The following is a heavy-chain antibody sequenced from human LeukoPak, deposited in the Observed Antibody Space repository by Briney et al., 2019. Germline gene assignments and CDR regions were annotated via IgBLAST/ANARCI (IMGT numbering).Heavy chain of an antibody. CDR2: VDHTGST. CDR3: ARHPTDYYGSGSYSLYYYYYMDV. CDR1: DDSITMYY. V-gene: IGHV4-59*08. D-gene: IGHD3-10*01. Sequence: SETLSLTCTVSDDSITMYYWTWIRQPPGKGLEWIGYVDHTGSTNFNPSLNGRVSISRDTSKNQFSLKLSSVTAADTAVYYCARHPTDYYGSGSYSLYYYYYMDVWGKGTTVTISS. J-gene: IGHJ6*03.